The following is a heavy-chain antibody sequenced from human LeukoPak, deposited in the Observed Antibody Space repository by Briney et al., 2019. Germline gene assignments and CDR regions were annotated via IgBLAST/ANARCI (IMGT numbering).Heavy chain of an antibody. CDR3: TTGYGSGNACDY. D-gene: IGHD3-10*01. CDR2: ISGDGTIT. Sequence: TGGSLRLSCAASGFTFSSYWMHWVRQAPGRGLVWVSRISGDGTITSYADSVKGRFTISRDNAKNTVYLQMNSLRVEDTAVYYCTTGYGSGNACDYWGQGTLVTVSS. J-gene: IGHJ4*02. CDR1: GFTFSSYW. V-gene: IGHV3-74*01.